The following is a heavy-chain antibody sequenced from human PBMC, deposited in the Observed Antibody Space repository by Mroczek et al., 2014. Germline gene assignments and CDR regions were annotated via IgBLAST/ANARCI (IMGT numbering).Heavy chain of an antibody. CDR3: ARGRMAPSVVVVTAAFDI. J-gene: IGHJ3*02. D-gene: IGHD2-21*02. Sequence: QVQLQQWGAGLLKPSETLSLTCAVYGGSFSGYYWSWIRQPPGKGLEWIGEINHSGSTNYNPSLKSRVTISVDTSKNQFSLKLSSVTAADTAVYYCARGRMAPSVVVVTAAFDIWGQGTMVTVSS. CDR1: GGSFSGYY. V-gene: IGHV4-34*01. CDR2: INHSGST.